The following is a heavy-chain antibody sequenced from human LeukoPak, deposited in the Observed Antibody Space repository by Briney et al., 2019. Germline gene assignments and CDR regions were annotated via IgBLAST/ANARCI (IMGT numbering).Heavy chain of an antibody. J-gene: IGHJ4*02. CDR2: MNPNSGGT. CDR1: GYTFTGYY. CDR3: ARVGSAAATADY. Sequence: ASVKVSCKASGYTFTGYYIQWVRQAPGQGLQWMGWMNPNSGGTNYAPKFQGRVTMTRDTSINTAYMELSRLRSDDTAVYYCARVGSAAATADYWGQGTLVTVSS. V-gene: IGHV1-2*02. D-gene: IGHD6-25*01.